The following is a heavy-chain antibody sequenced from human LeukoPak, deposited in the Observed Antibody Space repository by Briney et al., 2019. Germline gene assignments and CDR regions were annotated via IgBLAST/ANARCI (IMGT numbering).Heavy chain of an antibody. CDR3: AKDLQQWLVVSGMDV. D-gene: IGHD6-19*01. V-gene: IGHV3-23*01. CDR2: ISGSGGST. J-gene: IGHJ6*02. CDR1: GFTFSSYA. Sequence: GGSLRLSCAASGFTFSSYAMSWVRQAPGKGLEWVSAISGSGGSTYYADSVKGRFTISRDNSKNTLYLQMNSLRAEDTAVYYFAKDLQQWLVVSGMDVWGQGTTVTVSS.